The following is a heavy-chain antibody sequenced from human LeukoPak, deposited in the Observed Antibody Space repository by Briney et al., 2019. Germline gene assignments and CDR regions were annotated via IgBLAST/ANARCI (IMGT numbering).Heavy chain of an antibody. D-gene: IGHD7-27*01. CDR2: IYYSGST. V-gene: IGHV4-59*01. J-gene: IGHJ4*02. CDR3: ARDIWGQEYFDY. Sequence: PSETLSLTCTVSGGSISSYYWSWIRQPPGKGLEWIGYIYYSGSTNYNPSLKSRVTISVDTSKNQFSLKLTSVTAADTAVYYCARDIWGQEYFDYWGQGTLVTVSS. CDR1: GGSISSYY.